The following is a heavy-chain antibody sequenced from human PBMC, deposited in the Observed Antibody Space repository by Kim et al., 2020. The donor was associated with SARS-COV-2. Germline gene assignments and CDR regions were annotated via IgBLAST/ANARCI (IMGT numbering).Heavy chain of an antibody. J-gene: IGHJ4*02. CDR1: GFTFSGYW. CDR2: IKSDGSDI. Sequence: GGSLRLSCAASGFTFSGYWMQWVRQAPGKGLVWVSRIKSDGSDITYADSVKGRFTITRDNARNTLYLKMKSLRAEDTAVYYCIREGYNYGYAYWGQGTLVTVSS. CDR3: IREGYNYGYAY. V-gene: IGHV3-74*01. D-gene: IGHD5-18*01.